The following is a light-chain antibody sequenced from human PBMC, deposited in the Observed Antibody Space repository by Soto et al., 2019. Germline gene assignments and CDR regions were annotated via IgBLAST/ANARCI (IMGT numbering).Light chain of an antibody. CDR2: DVS. J-gene: IGLJ1*01. CDR1: SSDVGGYNY. Sequence: QSALTQPRSVSGSPGQSVTISCTGTSSDVGGYNYVSWYQQYPGKAPKLMFYDVSKRPSGVPDRISGSKSGITASLTISGLQAEDEADYYCCSYAGSYTYVFVTGTKLTVL. V-gene: IGLV2-11*01. CDR3: CSYAGSYTYV.